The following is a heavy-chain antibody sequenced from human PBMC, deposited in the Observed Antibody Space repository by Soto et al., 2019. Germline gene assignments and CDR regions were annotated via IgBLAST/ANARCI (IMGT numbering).Heavy chain of an antibody. V-gene: IGHV4-59*02. D-gene: IGHD3-22*01. CDR3: ARSLPDYYDNTGHFYFDQ. Sequence: QVQLQESGPGLVKPSETLSLICTVSGGSVSPYYWSWIRQSPGKGLEWIGYLYSSGGATYNPSLQSRIAMSVDASKNQFSLKMSSVTAADTAVYYCARSLPDYYDNTGHFYFDQWGQGILVTVSS. CDR1: GGSVSPYY. CDR2: LYSSGGA. J-gene: IGHJ4*02.